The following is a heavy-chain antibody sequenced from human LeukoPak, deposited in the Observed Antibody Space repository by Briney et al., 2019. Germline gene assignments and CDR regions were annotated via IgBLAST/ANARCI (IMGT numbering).Heavy chain of an antibody. CDR2: INSDGNII. Sequence: GGSLGLSCATSGFXFSTFWMHWVRRAPGKGLVWVARINSDGNIISYADSVKGRFTISRDNAKNTLYLQMSSLRAEDTAVYYCATYLTLDSTWGQGTLVSVSS. CDR1: GFXFSTFW. V-gene: IGHV3-74*01. CDR3: ATYLTLDST. D-gene: IGHD6-13*01. J-gene: IGHJ5*02.